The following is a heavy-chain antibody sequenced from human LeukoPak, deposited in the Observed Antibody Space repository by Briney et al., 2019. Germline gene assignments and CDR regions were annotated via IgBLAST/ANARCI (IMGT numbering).Heavy chain of an antibody. CDR3: ATDILTGYYGY. CDR1: GYTLTELS. J-gene: IGHJ4*02. D-gene: IGHD3-9*01. Sequence: ASGKVSFTVAGYTLTELSMHWGRQAPGKGLEWMGGFDPEDGETIYAQKFQGRVTMTEDTSTDTAYMELSSLRSEDRAVYYCATDILTGYYGYWGQGTLVTVSS. CDR2: FDPEDGET. V-gene: IGHV1-24*01.